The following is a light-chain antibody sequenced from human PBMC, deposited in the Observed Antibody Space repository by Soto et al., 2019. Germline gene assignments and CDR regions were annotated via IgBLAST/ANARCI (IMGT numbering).Light chain of an antibody. J-gene: IGKJ1*01. CDR2: GAS. V-gene: IGKV3-15*01. Sequence: EIVMTQSPATLSVSPGERATLSCRASQSVSRNLAWYQQKPGQAPRLLIYGASTRATGIPARFSGSGSGTEFTLTISSLQSEDFAVYYCQQYNNWRGTFGQGTKVELK. CDR3: QQYNNWRGT. CDR1: QSVSRN.